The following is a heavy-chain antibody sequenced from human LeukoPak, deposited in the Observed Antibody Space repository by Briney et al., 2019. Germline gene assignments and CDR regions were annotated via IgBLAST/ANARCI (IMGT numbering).Heavy chain of an antibody. J-gene: IGHJ4*02. CDR1: GGSVSSNNW. Sequence: SGTLSLTCAVSGGSVSSNNWWSWVRQPPGKGLEWIGEIYHSGSTNYNPSFKSRVTISVDKSKNQFSLKLTSVTAADTAVYYCASKGNEGYYYFDYWGQGTLVTVSS. CDR3: ASKGNEGYYYFDY. CDR2: IYHSGST. D-gene: IGHD3-22*01. V-gene: IGHV4-4*02.